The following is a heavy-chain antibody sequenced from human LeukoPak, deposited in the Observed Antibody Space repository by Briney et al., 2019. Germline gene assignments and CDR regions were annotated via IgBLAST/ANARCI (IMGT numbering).Heavy chain of an antibody. Sequence: GRSLRLSCAASGNYWMHWVRQAPGKGLVWVSHINSDGSWTSYADSVKGRFTISKDNAKNTVYLQMNNLRAEDTAVYYCVSFYEAYWGRGTLVTVSS. CDR2: INSDGSWT. D-gene: IGHD2/OR15-2a*01. CDR1: GNYW. V-gene: IGHV3-74*01. J-gene: IGHJ4*02. CDR3: VSFYEAY.